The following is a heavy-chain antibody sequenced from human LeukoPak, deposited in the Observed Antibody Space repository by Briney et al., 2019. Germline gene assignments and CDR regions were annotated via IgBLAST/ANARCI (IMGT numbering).Heavy chain of an antibody. CDR2: IRYDGSNK. V-gene: IGHV3-30*02. CDR3: ARHNFCSSTSCYRGYYFDY. Sequence: GGSLGLSCAASGFTFSSYGMHWVRQAPGKGLEWVAFIRYDGSNKYYADSVKGRFTISRDNSKNTLYLQMNSLRAEDTAVYYCARHNFCSSTSCYRGYYFDYWGQGTLVTVSS. D-gene: IGHD2-2*01. J-gene: IGHJ4*02. CDR1: GFTFSSYG.